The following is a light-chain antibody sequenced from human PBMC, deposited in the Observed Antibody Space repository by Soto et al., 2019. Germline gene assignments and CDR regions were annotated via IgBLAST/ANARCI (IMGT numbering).Light chain of an antibody. Sequence: EIVMTQSPATLSVSPGERATLSCRASQSVSSKLAWYQQKPGQGPRLLIYAASTRATGIPARFSGSGSGTEFTLTIRSLQSEDLAVYYCQQYNDWPPIAFGQGTKVEL. CDR2: AAS. CDR1: QSVSSK. V-gene: IGKV3-15*01. CDR3: QQYNDWPPIA. J-gene: IGKJ1*01.